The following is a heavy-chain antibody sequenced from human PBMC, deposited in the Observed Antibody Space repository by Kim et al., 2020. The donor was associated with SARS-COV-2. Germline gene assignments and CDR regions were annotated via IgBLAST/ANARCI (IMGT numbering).Heavy chain of an antibody. D-gene: IGHD3-10*01. J-gene: IGHJ6*02. V-gene: IGHV4-34*01. CDR1: GGSFSGHY. CDR2: ISHSGST. Sequence: SETLSLTCAVYGGSFSGHYWNWIRRPPGKGLEWIGEISHSGSTNYNPSLRSRVTISVDTSKNQFSLKVSSVTAADTAVYYCATSRSGSNKYGMDVWGQGTTVTVS. CDR3: ATSRSGSNKYGMDV.